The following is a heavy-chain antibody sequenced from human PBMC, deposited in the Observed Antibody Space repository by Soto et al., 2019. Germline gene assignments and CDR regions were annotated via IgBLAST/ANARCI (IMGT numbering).Heavy chain of an antibody. CDR2: IYYSGST. CDR3: ARHVFITMVRGAIITFEYYYGMDV. J-gene: IGHJ6*02. CDR1: GGSISSSTYN. V-gene: IGHV4-39*01. Sequence: SETLSLTCTVSGGSISSSTYNWGWIRQPPGKGLEWIGSIYYSGSTYYNPSLKSRVTISVDTSKNQFSLKLSSVTAADTAVYYCARHVFITMVRGAIITFEYYYGMDVWGQGTTVTVSS. D-gene: IGHD3-10*01.